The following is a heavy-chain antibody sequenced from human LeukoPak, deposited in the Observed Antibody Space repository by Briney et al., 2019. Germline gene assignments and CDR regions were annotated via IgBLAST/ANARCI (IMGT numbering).Heavy chain of an antibody. Sequence: GGSLRLSCAASGFTFSSFGMHWVRQAPGKGLEWVALTWHDGSNKYYADSVKGRFTITRDNSRNTLYLQMNSLRTEDTAVYYCARDRGYSFGHPLDYWGQGTLVTVSS. J-gene: IGHJ4*02. V-gene: IGHV3-33*01. CDR2: TWHDGSNK. CDR3: ARDRGYSFGHPLDY. CDR1: GFTFSSFG. D-gene: IGHD5-18*01.